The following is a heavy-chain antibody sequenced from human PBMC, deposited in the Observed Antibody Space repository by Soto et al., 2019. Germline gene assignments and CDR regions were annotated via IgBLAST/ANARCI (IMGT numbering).Heavy chain of an antibody. CDR2: IYYSGST. CDR1: GDSISSYY. D-gene: IGHD6-13*01. J-gene: IGHJ6*02. CDR3: AREGSSSWLGWTKYYYYYGMDV. Sequence: SETLSLTCTVSGDSISSYYWSWNRQPPGKGLEWIGYIYYSGSTNYNPSLKSRVTISVDTSKNQFSLKLSSVTAADTAVYYCAREGSSSWLGWTKYYYYYGMDVWGQGTTVTVSS. V-gene: IGHV4-59*01.